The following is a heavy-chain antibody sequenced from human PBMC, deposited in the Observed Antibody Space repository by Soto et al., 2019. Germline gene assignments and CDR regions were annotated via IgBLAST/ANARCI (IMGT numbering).Heavy chain of an antibody. CDR1: GGTFSSYA. CDR3: ARGDVVVPAAIGFDY. D-gene: IGHD2-2*01. CDR2: IIPIFGTA. J-gene: IGHJ4*02. V-gene: IGHV1-69*13. Sequence: GASVKVSCKASGGTFSSYAISWVRQAPGQGLEWMGGIIPIFGTANYAQKFQGRVTITADESTSTAHMELSSLRSEDTAVYYCARGDVVVPAAIGFDYWGQGTLVTVSS.